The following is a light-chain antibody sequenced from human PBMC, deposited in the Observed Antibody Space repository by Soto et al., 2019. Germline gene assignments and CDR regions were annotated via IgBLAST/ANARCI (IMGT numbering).Light chain of an antibody. J-gene: IGKJ4*01. CDR1: QSLSNTY. V-gene: IGKV3D-7*01. CDR2: GAS. Sequence: EIVMTQSPVTLSLSPGDRATLSCRASQSLSNTYISWYQQKPGQAPRLLIYGASTRATGIPARFSGSGSGTDFTLTISSLQPEDFALYYCHQDFDLPLTFGGGTKAEIK. CDR3: HQDFDLPLT.